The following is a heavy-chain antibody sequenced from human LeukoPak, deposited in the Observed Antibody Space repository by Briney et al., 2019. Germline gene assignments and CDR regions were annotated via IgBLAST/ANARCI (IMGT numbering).Heavy chain of an antibody. V-gene: IGHV1-18*01. CDR1: GYTFTSYG. Sequence: GASVKVSCKASGYTFTSYGISWVRQAPGQGLEWMGWISAYNGNTNYAQKLQGRVTMTRDMSTSTVYMELSSLRSEDTAVYYCARSPGSGYVTSMLGAFDIWGQGTMVTVSS. J-gene: IGHJ3*02. CDR3: ARSPGSGYVTSMLGAFDI. CDR2: ISAYNGNT. D-gene: IGHD3-22*01.